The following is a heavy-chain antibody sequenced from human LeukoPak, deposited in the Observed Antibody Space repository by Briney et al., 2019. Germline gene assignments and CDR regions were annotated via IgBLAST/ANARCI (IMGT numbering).Heavy chain of an antibody. Sequence: GGSLRLSCEASGFTFNNYGMHWVRQAPGKGLEWVAVISYDGSNKYYADSVKGRFTISRDNSRNTLYLQMNSLRAEDTAVYYCAKDRGPSIAAAGQYYYYGMDVWGQGTTVTVSS. J-gene: IGHJ6*02. CDR3: AKDRGPSIAAAGQYYYYGMDV. D-gene: IGHD6-13*01. V-gene: IGHV3-30*18. CDR2: ISYDGSNK. CDR1: GFTFNNYG.